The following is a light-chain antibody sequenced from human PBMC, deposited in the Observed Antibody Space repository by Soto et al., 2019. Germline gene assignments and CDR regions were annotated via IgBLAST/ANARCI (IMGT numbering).Light chain of an antibody. V-gene: IGKV1-5*01. J-gene: IGKJ1*01. CDR2: DAS. Sequence: EIQMTHSPSTLSVSVRDRVTITCRASQSINNRLAWYQQMPGKAPNLLIYDASSLESGVPSRFRGSGSETEFTLTISGLQPDDFATYYCQQFIDGWTFGQGTKVDIK. CDR3: QQFIDGWT. CDR1: QSINNR.